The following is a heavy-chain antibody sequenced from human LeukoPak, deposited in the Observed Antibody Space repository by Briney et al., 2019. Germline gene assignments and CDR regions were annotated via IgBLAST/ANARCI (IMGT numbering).Heavy chain of an antibody. V-gene: IGHV3-7*03. CDR1: GFTFSGFW. CDR3: ARALSPFDAFDI. CDR2: INSDGSEG. Sequence: GGSLRLSCAVSGFTFSGFWMSWSRQAPGKGLEWVASINSDGSEGYYADVVKGRFTISRDNAKNSLYLQINSLRAEDTAVYYCARALSPFDAFDIWGQGTMVTVSS. J-gene: IGHJ3*02.